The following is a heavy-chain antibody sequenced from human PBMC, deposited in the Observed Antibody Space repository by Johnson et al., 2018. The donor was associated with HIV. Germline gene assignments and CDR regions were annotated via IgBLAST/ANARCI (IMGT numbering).Heavy chain of an antibody. V-gene: IGHV3-30*04. CDR2: ISYSGSNK. J-gene: IGHJ3*02. Sequence: QVQLVESGGGVVQPGRSLRLSCAASGFTFSSYAMHWVRQTPGNGLEWVSIISYSGSNKYYADSVKGRFTISRDNSKNTLYLQMNSLRAEDTAVYYCARSRDYGPARSAFDIWGQGTMVTVSS. CDR1: GFTFSSYA. D-gene: IGHD4-17*01. CDR3: ARSRDYGPARSAFDI.